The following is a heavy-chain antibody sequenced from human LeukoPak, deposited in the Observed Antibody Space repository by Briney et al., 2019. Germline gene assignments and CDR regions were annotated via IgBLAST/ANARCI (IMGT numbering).Heavy chain of an antibody. J-gene: IGHJ5*02. CDR3: ARTYYFASGSYPQGFDP. CDR2: TYYRSKWYN. Sequence: SQTLSLTCAISGDSVSSNTASWNWIRQSPSRGLEWLGMTYYRSKWYNQYAESAKSRIAINPDTSKNQFSLHLNSVTPEDTAIYYCARTYYFASGSYPQGFDPWGQGTLVIVSS. V-gene: IGHV6-1*01. D-gene: IGHD3-10*01. CDR1: GDSVSSNTAS.